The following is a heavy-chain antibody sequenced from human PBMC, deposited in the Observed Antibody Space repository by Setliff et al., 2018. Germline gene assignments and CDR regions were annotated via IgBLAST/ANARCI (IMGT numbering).Heavy chain of an antibody. CDR3: AISTLSICSGGTCPNVFDV. CDR1: GYILNSYG. V-gene: IGHV1-18*01. D-gene: IGHD2-15*01. J-gene: IGHJ3*01. CDR2: ISSYNDIT. Sequence: GASVKVSCKASGYILNSYGTSWVRQAPGQGLEWMGWISSYNDITNYAQRFQGRVTLTTDMSTSAAYMELRSLGSDDTAVYYCAISTLSICSGGTCPNVFDVWGQGTMVTVSS.